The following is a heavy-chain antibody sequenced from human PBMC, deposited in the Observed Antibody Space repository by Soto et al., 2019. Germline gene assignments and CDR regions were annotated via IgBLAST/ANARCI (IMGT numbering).Heavy chain of an antibody. CDR3: ARNQRDGNSWPSSDYHYGMDV. D-gene: IGHD3-10*01. Sequence: GGSLRLSCAVSGFTVSSNYMSWVRQAPGQGLEWVSSLYSGGNTYYADSVKGRFILSRDNSRNTLYFEMNGLRAADMAVYYCARNQRDGNSWPSSDYHYGMDVWGQGTTGSVS. V-gene: IGHV3-53*01. CDR1: GFTVSSNY. CDR2: LYSGGNT. J-gene: IGHJ6*02.